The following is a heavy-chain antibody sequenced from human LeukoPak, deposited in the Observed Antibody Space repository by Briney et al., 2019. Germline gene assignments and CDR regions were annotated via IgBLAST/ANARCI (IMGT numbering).Heavy chain of an antibody. CDR1: DDSMSSGNYY. V-gene: IGHV4-61*02. J-gene: IGHJ4*02. D-gene: IGHD6-13*01. CDR3: ARDLDSSSWYGGY. Sequence: PSETLSLTCTVSDDSMSSGNYYWSWIRQPAGKGLEWIGRIYTSGTTNYNPSLKSRVTIPLDTSKNQFSLKLSSVTAADTAVYYCARDLDSSSWYGGYWGQGTLVTVSS. CDR2: IYTSGTT.